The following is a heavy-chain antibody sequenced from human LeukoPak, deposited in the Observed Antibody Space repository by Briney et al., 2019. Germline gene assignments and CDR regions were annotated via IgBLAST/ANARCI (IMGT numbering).Heavy chain of an antibody. V-gene: IGHV1-18*04. CDR3: ARLPLGYCSSTSCLD. CDR1: GYTFTGYY. Sequence: ASVKVSCKASGYTFTGYYMHWVRQAPGQGLEWMGWISSSTGNTKYAQNLQGRVTMTTDTSTSTAYLELRNLRSDDTAVYYCARLPLGYCSSTSCLDWGQGTLVTVSS. J-gene: IGHJ4*02. D-gene: IGHD2-2*01. CDR2: ISSSTGNT.